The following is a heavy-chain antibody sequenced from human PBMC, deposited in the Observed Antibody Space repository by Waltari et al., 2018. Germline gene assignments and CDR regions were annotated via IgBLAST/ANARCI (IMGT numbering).Heavy chain of an antibody. CDR2: INPADSDT. Sequence: EVQLVQSGAEVKKPGESLKISCQGSGYSFTSHWLAWGPQFPGKAPEWMVIINPADSDTRYSPSFQGQVTISADKSISTAYLQWSSLKASDTAMYYCARRYCSGARCLYFDHWGQGTLVTVSS. V-gene: IGHV5-51*01. CDR1: GYSFTSHW. CDR3: ARRYCSGARCLYFDH. J-gene: IGHJ4*02. D-gene: IGHD2-15*01.